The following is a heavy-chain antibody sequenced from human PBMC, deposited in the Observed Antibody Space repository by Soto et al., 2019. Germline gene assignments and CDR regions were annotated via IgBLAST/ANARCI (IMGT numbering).Heavy chain of an antibody. CDR2: INPSGGST. Sequence: GASVKVSCKASGYTFTSYYMHWVRQAPGQGLEWMGIINPSGGSTSYAQKFQGRVTMTTDTSTSTAYMELRSLRSDDTAVYYCARHTYYDFWSGYYPLDYGMDVWGQGTTVTVSS. CDR1: GYTFTSYY. CDR3: ARHTYYDFWSGYYPLDYGMDV. D-gene: IGHD3-3*01. J-gene: IGHJ6*02. V-gene: IGHV1-46*01.